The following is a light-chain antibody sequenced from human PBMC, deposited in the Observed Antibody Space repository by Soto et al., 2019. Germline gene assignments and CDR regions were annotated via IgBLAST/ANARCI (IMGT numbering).Light chain of an antibody. Sequence: SALTQPASVSGSPGQSITISCTGTSSDVGAYYYVSWYQHHPGKAPKLMIYEVSNRPSGVSNRFSGSKSGNTASLTISGLQAEDAADYYCSSYTSSSSLYVFGTGTKLTVL. CDR3: SSYTSSSSLYV. CDR2: EVS. V-gene: IGLV2-14*01. J-gene: IGLJ1*01. CDR1: SSDVGAYYY.